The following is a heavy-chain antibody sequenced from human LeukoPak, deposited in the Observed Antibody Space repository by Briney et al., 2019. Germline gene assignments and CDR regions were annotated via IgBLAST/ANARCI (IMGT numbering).Heavy chain of an antibody. D-gene: IGHD5-18*01. Sequence: PGGSLRLSCAASGFTFNDYYMTWIRQAPGKGLEGLSSITSSGDTIYYADSVKGRFTISRDNAKNSLFLQMNSLRDEDTAVYYCARGVRGYSRGSRFDYWGQGILVTVSS. V-gene: IGHV3-11*04. CDR1: GFTFNDYY. CDR2: ITSSGDTI. CDR3: ARGVRGYSRGSRFDY. J-gene: IGHJ4*02.